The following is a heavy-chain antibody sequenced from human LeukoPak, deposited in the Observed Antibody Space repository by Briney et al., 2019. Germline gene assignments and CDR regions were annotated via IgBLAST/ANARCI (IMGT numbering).Heavy chain of an antibody. V-gene: IGHV3-64*01. CDR3: ARGRQGAKTRYFDL. D-gene: IGHD1-26*01. Sequence: PGGSLRLSCAASGTIFSNYAMHWVRQGPGKGLEFISTISSDGGSTYYANSVKGRFTISRDNSKNTLYLQMGSLRAEDMAVYYCARGRQGAKTRYFDLWGRGTRVTVSP. J-gene: IGHJ2*01. CDR1: GTIFSNYA. CDR2: ISSDGGST.